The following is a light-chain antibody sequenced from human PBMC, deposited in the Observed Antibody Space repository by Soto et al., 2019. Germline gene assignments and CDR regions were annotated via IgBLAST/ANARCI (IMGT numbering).Light chain of an antibody. Sequence: QSVLTQPPSASGIPGQRVTISCSGSSSNIGSNTVNWYQQLPGTAPKLLIYSNNQRPSGVPDRFSGSKSGTSASLAISGLQSEDEADYYCAAWDDSLNYVFGTGTKLTVL. CDR2: SNN. CDR3: AAWDDSLNYV. V-gene: IGLV1-44*01. J-gene: IGLJ1*01. CDR1: SSNIGSNT.